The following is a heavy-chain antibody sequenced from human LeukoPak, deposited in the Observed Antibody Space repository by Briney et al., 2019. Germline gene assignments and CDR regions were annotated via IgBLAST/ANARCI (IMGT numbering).Heavy chain of an antibody. V-gene: IGHV4-30-2*01. CDR1: GGSISSGGYY. Sequence: SETLSLTCTVSGGSISSGGYYWSWIRQPPGKGLEWIGYIYHSGSTYYNPSLKSRVTISVDRSKNQFSLKLSSVTAADTAVYYCARGEYQQPQNRAFDIWGQGTMVTVSS. J-gene: IGHJ3*02. CDR3: ARGEYQQPQNRAFDI. CDR2: IYHSGST. D-gene: IGHD2-2*01.